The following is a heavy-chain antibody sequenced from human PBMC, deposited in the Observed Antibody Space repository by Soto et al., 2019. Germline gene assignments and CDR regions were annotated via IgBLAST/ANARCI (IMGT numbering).Heavy chain of an antibody. CDR2: IYMSDST. CDR3: ARDPPGNDGAFDY. CDR1: GFSVSDNH. D-gene: IGHD1-1*01. J-gene: IGHJ4*02. V-gene: IGHV3-66*01. Sequence: EVQLGESGGGLVQPGGSLRLSCAASGFSVSDNHMSWVRQAPGKGLEWVSLIYMSDSTYYADSVKGRFTISRDTSRNTLYLQMNSLRPEDTAVYYCARDPPGNDGAFDYWGQGILVTVSS.